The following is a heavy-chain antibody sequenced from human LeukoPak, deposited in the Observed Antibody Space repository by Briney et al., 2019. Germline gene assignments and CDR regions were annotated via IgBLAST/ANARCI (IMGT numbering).Heavy chain of an antibody. J-gene: IGHJ4*02. CDR3: ARVDLLTVTYDY. D-gene: IGHD4-17*01. CDR2: IKQDGSEK. Sequence: GGSLRLSCAASGFTFGSYWMSWVRQAPGKGLGWVANIKQDGSEKYYVDSVKGRFTISRDSAKNSLYLQMNSLRAEDTAVYYCARVDLLTVTYDYWGQGTLVTVSS. CDR1: GFTFGSYW. V-gene: IGHV3-7*03.